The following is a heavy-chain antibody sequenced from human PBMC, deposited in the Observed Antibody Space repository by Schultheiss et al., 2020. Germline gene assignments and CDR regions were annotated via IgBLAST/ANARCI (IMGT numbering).Heavy chain of an antibody. J-gene: IGHJ6*02. CDR1: GGTFSSYA. CDR2: IIPIFGTA. Sequence: SVKVSCKASGGTFSSYAISWVRQAPGQGLEWMGGIIPIFGTANYAQKFQGRVTITADESTSTAYMELSSLRSEDTAVYYCARYPWDYYGMDVWGQGTTVTGYS. D-gene: IGHD1-26*01. V-gene: IGHV1-69*01. CDR3: ARYPWDYYGMDV.